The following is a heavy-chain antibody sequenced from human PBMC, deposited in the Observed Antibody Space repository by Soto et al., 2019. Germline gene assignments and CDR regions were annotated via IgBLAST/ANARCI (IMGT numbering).Heavy chain of an antibody. D-gene: IGHD2-15*01. Sequence: PGGSLRLSCAASGFTFSSYWMHWVRQAPGKGLVWVSRINSDGSSTSYADSVKGRFTISRDNAKNTLYLQMNSLRAEDTAVYYCAREIEYCSGGSCYAGAFDIWGQGTMVTVPS. CDR3: AREIEYCSGGSCYAGAFDI. CDR2: INSDGSST. J-gene: IGHJ3*02. CDR1: GFTFSSYW. V-gene: IGHV3-74*01.